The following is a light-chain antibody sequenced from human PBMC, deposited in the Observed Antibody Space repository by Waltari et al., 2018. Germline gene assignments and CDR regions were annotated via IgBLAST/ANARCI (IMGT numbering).Light chain of an antibody. J-gene: IGLJ2*01. CDR1: TSDLGGYRY. CDR2: DVS. Sequence: QSALTQPASVSGSPGQSITISCPGTTSDLGGYRYVPWYQQHPGKAPKLIIYDVSDRPSGVSNRFSGAKSGNTASLTISGLQAEDEADYYCSSYTSDTVLFGGGTKLTVL. CDR3: SSYTSDTVL. V-gene: IGLV2-14*03.